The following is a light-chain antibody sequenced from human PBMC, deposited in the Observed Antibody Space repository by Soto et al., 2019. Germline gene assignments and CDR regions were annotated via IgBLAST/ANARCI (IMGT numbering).Light chain of an antibody. Sequence: EIVMTQSPATLSASPGEIATLSCRASQSVSTNLAGYQQKPGQAPRFLMYGASTSATGIPARFSGSGSATEFTLTISSLQSEDVAVYYCHQYHNWHPYTFGQGTKLEIK. CDR1: QSVSTN. J-gene: IGKJ2*01. V-gene: IGKV3-15*01. CDR3: HQYHNWHPYT. CDR2: GAS.